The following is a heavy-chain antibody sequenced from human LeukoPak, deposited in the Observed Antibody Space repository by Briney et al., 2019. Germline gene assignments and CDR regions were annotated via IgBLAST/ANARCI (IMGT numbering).Heavy chain of an antibody. Sequence: PGKSLRLSCAASGFTFSSYGMHWVRQAPGKGLEWVAFIRYDGSNKYYADSVKGRFTISRDYSKNTLYLQMSSLRAEDTAVYYCAIARSYDYAKYFDYWGQGTLVTVSS. J-gene: IGHJ4*02. V-gene: IGHV3-30*02. CDR3: AIARSYDYAKYFDY. CDR1: GFTFSSYG. CDR2: IRYDGSNK. D-gene: IGHD4-17*01.